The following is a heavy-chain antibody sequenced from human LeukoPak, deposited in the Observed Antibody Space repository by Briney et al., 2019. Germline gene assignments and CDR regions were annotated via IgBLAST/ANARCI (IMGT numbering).Heavy chain of an antibody. D-gene: IGHD3-3*01. J-gene: IGHJ4*02. CDR3: AKDPWSGYYGGGLDY. CDR1: GFTFSGYT. CDR2: ISGSGGST. V-gene: IGHV3-23*01. Sequence: GGSLRLSCAASGFTFSGYTMSWVRQAPGKGPEWVSAISGSGGSTYYADSVKGRFTISRDNSKNTLYLQMNSLRAEDTAVYYCAKDPWSGYYGGGLDYWGQGTLVTVSS.